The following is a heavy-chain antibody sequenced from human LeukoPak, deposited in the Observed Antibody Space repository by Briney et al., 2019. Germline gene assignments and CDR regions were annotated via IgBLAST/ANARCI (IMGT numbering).Heavy chain of an antibody. CDR3: ARARRATSSWLY. Sequence: GGSLRLSCAGSGFTFSTYVIHWVRQAPGKGLEWAALISYDGNSKYYADSVKGRFTISRDNSKNTVYLQMDSLRGEDTAVYYCARARRATSSWLYWGQGTLVTVSS. V-gene: IGHV3-30*03. J-gene: IGHJ4*02. D-gene: IGHD6-13*01. CDR1: GFTFSTYV. CDR2: ISYDGNSK.